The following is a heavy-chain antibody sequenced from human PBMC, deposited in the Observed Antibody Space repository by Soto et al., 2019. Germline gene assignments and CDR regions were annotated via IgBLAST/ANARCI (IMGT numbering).Heavy chain of an antibody. CDR3: ARGGRVATTTIGYYYYYYGMDV. J-gene: IGHJ6*02. Sequence: SETVSLTCTVSGGSISSYYWSWIRQPPGKGLEWIGYIYYSGSTNYNPSLKSRVTISVDTSKNQFSLKLSSVTAADTAVYYCARGGRVATTTIGYYYYYYGMDVWGQGTTVTVSS. D-gene: IGHD5-12*01. CDR2: IYYSGST. V-gene: IGHV4-59*01. CDR1: GGSISSYY.